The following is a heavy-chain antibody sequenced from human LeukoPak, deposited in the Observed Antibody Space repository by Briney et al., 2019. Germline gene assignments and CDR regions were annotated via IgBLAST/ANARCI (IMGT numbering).Heavy chain of an antibody. V-gene: IGHV3-23*01. D-gene: IGHD3-22*01. J-gene: IGHJ4*02. Sequence: GGTLRLSCAASGFPFSSHGMSWVRQAPGKGLEWVSGIIGGGGSTYYADSVKGRFTISGDNAKNSLYLQMNSLRAEDTAVYYCARDLYRIVVIPHYFDYWGQGTLVTVSS. CDR3: ARDLYRIVVIPHYFDY. CDR2: IIGGGGST. CDR1: GFPFSSHG.